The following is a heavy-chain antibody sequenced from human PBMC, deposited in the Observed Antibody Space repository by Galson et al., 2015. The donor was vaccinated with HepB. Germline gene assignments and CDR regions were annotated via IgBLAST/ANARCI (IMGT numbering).Heavy chain of an antibody. J-gene: IGHJ3*02. V-gene: IGHV3-66*02. CDR3: ARDYKDYYDSRSDAFDI. CDR2: IYSGGST. D-gene: IGHD3-22*01. Sequence: SLRLSCAASGFTVSSNYMSWVRQAPGKGLEWVSVIYSGGSTYYADSVKGRFTISRDNSKNTLYLQMNSLRAEDTAVYYCARDYKDYYDSRSDAFDIWGQGTMVTVSS. CDR1: GFTVSSNY.